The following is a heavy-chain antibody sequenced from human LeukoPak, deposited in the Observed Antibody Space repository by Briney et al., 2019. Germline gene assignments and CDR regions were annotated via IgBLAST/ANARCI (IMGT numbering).Heavy chain of an antibody. J-gene: IGHJ4*02. D-gene: IGHD2-15*01. CDR3: AALDATDVDY. CDR1: GFTFSSYG. V-gene: IGHV3-64D*09. CDR2: ITSDGGGT. Sequence: GGSLRLSRSASGFTFSSYGMHSVRQAPGEGLKFVSSITSDGGGTYYADSVKGRFSISRDNAKNTLYLQMASLRAEDTALYYCAALDATDVDYWGQGTLVTVSS.